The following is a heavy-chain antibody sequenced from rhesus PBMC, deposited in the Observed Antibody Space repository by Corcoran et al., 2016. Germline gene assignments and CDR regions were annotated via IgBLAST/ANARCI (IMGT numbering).Heavy chain of an antibody. J-gene: IGHJ6*01. V-gene: IGHV4-165*01. CDR3: AREDRYSCSYYPYGLDS. CDR2: SSGSRWGP. CDR1: GGSFSGYY. D-gene: IGHD3-16*01. Sequence: QVQLQESGPGLVEPSETLSLTCAVSGGSFSGYYWGWIRQPPGKGLEWIGYSSGSRWGPAHNPPPKSRVTNSTSPAKNQFSLKLSSGAAAYPAVDYCAREDRYSCSYYPYGLDSLGQGVVVTVSS.